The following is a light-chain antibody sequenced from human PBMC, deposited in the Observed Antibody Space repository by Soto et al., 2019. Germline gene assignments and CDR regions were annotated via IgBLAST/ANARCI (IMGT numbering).Light chain of an antibody. CDR3: LQLNTYPWT. Sequence: EIVLTQSPGTLSLSPGERATLSCRASQSVSSDLAWYQQKPGQPPRLLIYAASTLQSGVPSRFSGSGSGTEFTLTISSLQPEDVATYYCLQLNTYPWTFGQGTKVDIK. CDR2: AAS. V-gene: IGKV3-15*01. CDR1: QSVSSD. J-gene: IGKJ1*01.